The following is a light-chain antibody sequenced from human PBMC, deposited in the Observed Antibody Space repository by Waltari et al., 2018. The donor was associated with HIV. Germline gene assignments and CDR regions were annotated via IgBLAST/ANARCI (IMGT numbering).Light chain of an antibody. Sequence: SYELTQPPSVSASPGQTARITCSGDALPKQYVYWYQQRPGQAPVLVIYKDNERPSGIPERFSGSSSGTTGTLTISGVQAEDEADYYCQSVESSGSRVFGGGTKLTVL. V-gene: IGLV3-25*03. CDR1: ALPKQY. CDR3: QSVESSGSRV. J-gene: IGLJ3*02. CDR2: KDN.